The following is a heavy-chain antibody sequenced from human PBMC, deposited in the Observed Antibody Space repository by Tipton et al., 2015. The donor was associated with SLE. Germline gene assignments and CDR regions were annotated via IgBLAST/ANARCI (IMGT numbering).Heavy chain of an antibody. J-gene: IGHJ3*02. Sequence: TLSLTCTVSGGSISSHHWSWIRQPPGKGLEWIGYIYYSGITNYNPSLKSRVTISVDTSKNQFSLKLSSVTAADTAVYYCARHSEEAFDIWGQGTMVTVSS. D-gene: IGHD2-21*01. CDR1: GGSISSHH. V-gene: IGHV4-59*11. CDR3: ARHSEEAFDI. CDR2: IYYSGIT.